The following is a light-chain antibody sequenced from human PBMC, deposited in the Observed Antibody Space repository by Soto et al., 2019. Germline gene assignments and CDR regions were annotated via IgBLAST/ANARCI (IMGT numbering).Light chain of an antibody. J-gene: IGLJ3*02. CDR3: AAWDDSLSGWV. Sequence: QLVLTQPPSASGTPGQRVTISCSGSSSNIGSHYIYWYQQLPGTAPKLLIYSNDQRPSGVPDRFSGSKSGTSASLAISGLRSEDEADYYCAAWDDSLSGWVFGGGTKLTVL. V-gene: IGLV1-47*02. CDR2: SND. CDR1: SSNIGSHY.